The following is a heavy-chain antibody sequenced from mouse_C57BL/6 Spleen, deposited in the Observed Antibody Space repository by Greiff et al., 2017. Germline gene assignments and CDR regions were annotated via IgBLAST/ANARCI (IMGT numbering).Heavy chain of an antibody. CDR2: INPNNGGT. J-gene: IGHJ1*03. Sequence: EVQLQESGPELVKPGASVKIPCKASGYTFTDYNMDWVKQSHGKSLEWIGDINPNNGGTIYNQKFKGKATLTVDKSSSTAYMELRSLTSEDTAVYYCARGVITTVVANGYFDVWGTGTTVTVSS. CDR1: GYTFTDYN. V-gene: IGHV1-18*01. CDR3: ARGVITTVVANGYFDV. D-gene: IGHD1-1*01.